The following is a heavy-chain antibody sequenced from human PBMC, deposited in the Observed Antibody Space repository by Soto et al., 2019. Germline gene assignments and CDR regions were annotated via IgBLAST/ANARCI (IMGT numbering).Heavy chain of an antibody. CDR2: ISTYNGNT. J-gene: IGHJ4*02. CDR3: ARGPTDYYDNSGNYFLDY. V-gene: IGHV1-18*01. D-gene: IGHD3-22*01. Sequence: ASVKVSCKASGYTFTTYGMSWVRQAPGQGLDWMGWISTYNGNTKYAERLQGRVTMTTDTTTSTAYTELRSLRSDDTAVYYCARGPTDYYDNSGNYFLDYWGQGTLVTVSS. CDR1: GYTFTTYG.